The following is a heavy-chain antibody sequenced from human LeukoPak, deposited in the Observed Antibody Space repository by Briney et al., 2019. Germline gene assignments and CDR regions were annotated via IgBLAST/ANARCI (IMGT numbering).Heavy chain of an antibody. J-gene: IGHJ4*02. Sequence: GGSLRLSCEGSGFSFSSYWMTWVRQSPGKGPEWVANIKQDGSEKYYVDSVKGRFTISRDNAKNSLYLQMNSLRAEDTAVYFCARYTSGWFEDYWGQGTLVTVSS. CDR2: IKQDGSEK. V-gene: IGHV3-7*01. D-gene: IGHD6-19*01. CDR3: ARYTSGWFEDY. CDR1: GFSFSSYW.